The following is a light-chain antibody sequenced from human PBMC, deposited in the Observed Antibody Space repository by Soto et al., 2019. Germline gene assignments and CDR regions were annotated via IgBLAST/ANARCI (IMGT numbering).Light chain of an antibody. CDR2: GAS. J-gene: IGKJ5*01. CDR3: QQYGSRPIT. CDR1: QSVSSSY. V-gene: IGKV3-20*01. Sequence: EIVLTQSPGTLSLSPGERATLSCRASQSVSSSYLACNQQQPGQAPRLLIYGASSRATGIPDRFSGSGSGTDFTLNLSSMEREDYAVYYCQQYGSRPITFGQGTRLEI.